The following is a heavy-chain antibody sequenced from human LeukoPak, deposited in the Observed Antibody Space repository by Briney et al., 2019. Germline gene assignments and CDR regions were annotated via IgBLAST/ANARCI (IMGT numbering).Heavy chain of an antibody. Sequence: PGGSLRLSCAASGFTFSSYAMSWVRQAPGKGLEWVSAISGSGGSTYYADSVKGRFTISRDNSKNTLYLQMNSLRADDTAVYYCARGLGITMIVGFFDYWGQGTLVTVSS. J-gene: IGHJ4*02. D-gene: IGHD3-22*01. CDR3: ARGLGITMIVGFFDY. V-gene: IGHV3-23*01. CDR2: ISGSGGST. CDR1: GFTFSSYA.